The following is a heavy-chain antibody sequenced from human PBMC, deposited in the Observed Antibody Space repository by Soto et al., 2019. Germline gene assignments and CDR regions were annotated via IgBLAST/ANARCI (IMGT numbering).Heavy chain of an antibody. D-gene: IGHD1-1*01. CDR2: ISYDGSNK. J-gene: IGHJ6*02. V-gene: IGHV3-30*04. CDR3: ATALSGTTGSYFCFGMDF. CDR1: GFTFSSYA. Sequence: GGSLRLSCAASGFTFSSYAMHWVRQAPGKGLEWVAVISYDGSNKYYADSVKGLFTISRDNSMNTLYLQMNSLRAEDTAVYYCATALSGTTGSYFCFGMDFWGQGTMVTVSS.